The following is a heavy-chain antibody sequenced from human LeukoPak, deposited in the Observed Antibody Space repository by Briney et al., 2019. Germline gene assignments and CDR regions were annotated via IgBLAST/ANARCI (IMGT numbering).Heavy chain of an antibody. CDR1: GFTFSSYS. CDR2: ISSSSSSR. J-gene: IGHJ2*01. Sequence: GGSLRLSCAASGFTFSSYSMNWVRQAPGKGLEWVSSISSSSSSRYYGDSVKGRFTISRDNAKNSLYLQMNSLRAEDTAVYYCAREDYYGSGSPWYLDLWGRGTLVTVSS. CDR3: AREDYYGSGSPWYLDL. D-gene: IGHD3-10*01. V-gene: IGHV3-21*01.